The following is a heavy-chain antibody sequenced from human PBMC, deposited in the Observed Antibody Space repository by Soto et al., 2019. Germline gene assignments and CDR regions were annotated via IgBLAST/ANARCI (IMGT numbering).Heavy chain of an antibody. D-gene: IGHD3-10*01. J-gene: IGHJ6*02. CDR3: ARDSATLVPGV. V-gene: IGHV1-18*01. CDR2: ISAYNGNT. CDR1: GYTFIRNG. Sequence: QVQLVQSGAEVKKPGASVKVSCKASGYTFIRNGISWVRQAPGQGLEWMGWISAYNGNTEDAQKFQGRVTMTTDTSTSTAYMELRNLRYDDTAVYYCARDSATLVPGVWGQGTTVTVSS.